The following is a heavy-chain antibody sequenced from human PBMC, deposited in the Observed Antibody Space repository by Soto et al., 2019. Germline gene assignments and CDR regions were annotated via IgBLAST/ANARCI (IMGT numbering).Heavy chain of an antibody. CDR2: INHSGST. CDR3: ARVKEGSSGWPFDY. V-gene: IGHV4-30-2*01. Sequence: SETLSLTCAVSGGSISSGGYSWSWIRQPPGKGLEWIGEINHSGSTNYNPSLKSRVTISVDTSKNQFSLKLSSVTAADTAVYYCARVKEGSSGWPFDYWGQGTLVTVSS. CDR1: GGSISSGGYS. J-gene: IGHJ4*02. D-gene: IGHD6-19*01.